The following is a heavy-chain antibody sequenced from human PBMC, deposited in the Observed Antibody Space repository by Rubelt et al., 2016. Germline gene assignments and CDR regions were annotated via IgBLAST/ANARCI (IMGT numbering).Heavy chain of an antibody. V-gene: IGHV4-59*08. J-gene: IGHJ4*02. D-gene: IGHD6-13*01. CDR2: IYYSGST. CDR1: GGSINNYY. Sequence: QVQLQESGPGLVKPSETLSLTCTVSGGSINNYYWSWIRQPPGKGLEWIGYIYYSGSTYYNPSLKSRVTISVDTSKNQFSRNLSSVTAADTAVYDCASLPIASACFDSWGQGTLVTVSS. CDR3: ASLPIASACFDS.